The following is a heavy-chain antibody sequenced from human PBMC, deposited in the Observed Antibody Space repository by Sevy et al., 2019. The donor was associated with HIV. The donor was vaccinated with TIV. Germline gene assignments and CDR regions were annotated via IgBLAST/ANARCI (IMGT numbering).Heavy chain of an antibody. CDR1: GFTLSKYG. J-gene: IGHJ4*02. Sequence: GGSLRLSCAASGFTLSKYGMHWVRQAPGKGLEWVALIWYDGSNKYYAHSVKGRFTISRDNSKNTLYLQMNSLRAEDTAVYYCVRGADYYDSSGVNCDYWGQGTLFTVSS. CDR2: IWYDGSNK. CDR3: VRGADYYDSSGVNCDY. V-gene: IGHV3-33*01. D-gene: IGHD3-22*01.